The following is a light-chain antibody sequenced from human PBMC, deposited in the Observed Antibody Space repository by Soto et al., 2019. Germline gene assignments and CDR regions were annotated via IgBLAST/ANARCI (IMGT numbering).Light chain of an antibody. CDR3: QQYGVSPAT. J-gene: IGKJ4*01. V-gene: IGKV3-20*01. CDR1: QSVSSSY. CDR2: GAS. Sequence: EIVLMQSPGTLSLSPGERATLSCRASQSVSSSYLAWYQQKPGQAPRLLIYGASSRATGIPDRFSGSGSGTDFTLTITRLEPEDFAVYFCQQYGVSPATFGGGTKVDIK.